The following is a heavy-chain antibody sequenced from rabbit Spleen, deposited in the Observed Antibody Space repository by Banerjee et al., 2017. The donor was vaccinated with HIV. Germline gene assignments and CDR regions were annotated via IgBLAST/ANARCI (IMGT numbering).Heavy chain of an antibody. Sequence: QEQLEESGGGLVKPEGSLTLTCKASGFSFSDRDVMCWVRQAPGKGLEWIACINTATGKAVYASWAKGRFTISKTSSTTVTLQVTRLTAADTATYFCARDTSSSFSSYGMDLWGPGTLVTV. CDR1: GFSFSDRDV. CDR2: INTATGKA. D-gene: IGHD1-1*01. J-gene: IGHJ6*01. CDR3: ARDTSSSFSSYGMDL. V-gene: IGHV1S45*01.